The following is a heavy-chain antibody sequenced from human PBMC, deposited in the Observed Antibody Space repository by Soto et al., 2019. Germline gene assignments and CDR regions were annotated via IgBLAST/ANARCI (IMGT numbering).Heavy chain of an antibody. D-gene: IGHD6-19*01. CDR1: GFTFGSYA. CDR2: ISGSGGST. Sequence: PGGSLRLSCAASGFTFGSYAMSWVRQAPGKGLEWVSAISGSGGSTYYADSAKGRFTISRDNSKNTLYLQMNSLRGEDTAVYYCARYFRGSGRYFFDYWGQGTLVTVSS. CDR3: ARYFRGSGRYFFDY. V-gene: IGHV3-23*01. J-gene: IGHJ4*02.